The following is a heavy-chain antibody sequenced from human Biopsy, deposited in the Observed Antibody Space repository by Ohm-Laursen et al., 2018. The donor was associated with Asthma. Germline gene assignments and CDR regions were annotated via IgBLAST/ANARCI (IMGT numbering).Heavy chain of an antibody. J-gene: IGHJ6*02. V-gene: IGHV3-53*01. CDR1: GFAVSRDY. CDR2: IYSGGTS. CDR3: ARVFESSEWGPFYHFGLDV. Sequence: GSLRLSCTASGFAVSRDYMFWVPQAPGKGLEWVSVIYSGGTSHTADSVRGRFTISRDYSRNTLYLQMHSLRAEDTAIYYCARVFESSEWGPFYHFGLDVWGQGTTVIVS. D-gene: IGHD6-25*01.